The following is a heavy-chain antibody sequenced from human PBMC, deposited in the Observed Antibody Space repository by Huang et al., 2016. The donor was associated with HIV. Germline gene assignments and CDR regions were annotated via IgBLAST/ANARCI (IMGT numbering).Heavy chain of an antibody. CDR2: INSGNRDT. CDR3: ARDRGVFLCLGELSGWFDP. D-gene: IGHD3-10*01. J-gene: IGHJ5*02. V-gene: IGHV1-3*04. Sequence: HVQLVQSGAEVKKHGASVNLSCKASGYLFKNYVVHWLRQAPGQRLQWMGCINSGNRDTRTSDKVQGGVPISQDAPASSGVMELSSLRSEGTAVYYCARDRGVFLCLGELSGWFDPWGQRTLVTVSP. CDR1: GYLFKNYV.